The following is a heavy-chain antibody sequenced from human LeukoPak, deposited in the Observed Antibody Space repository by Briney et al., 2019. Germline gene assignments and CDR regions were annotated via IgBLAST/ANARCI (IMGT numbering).Heavy chain of an antibody. D-gene: IGHD6-13*01. J-gene: IGHJ4*02. V-gene: IGHV3-7*01. Sequence: GGSLRLSCAASGFIFSSHWMSWVRQAPGKGLEWVANIKEDATEKFYLDSVKGRFSISRDNAKNSLHLQMNSLRAEDTAVYYCVKDLRDPGGRQRLVQDGMDYWGQGTLVTVSS. CDR1: GFIFSSHW. CDR3: VKDLRDPGGRQRLVQDGMDY. CDR2: IKEDATEK.